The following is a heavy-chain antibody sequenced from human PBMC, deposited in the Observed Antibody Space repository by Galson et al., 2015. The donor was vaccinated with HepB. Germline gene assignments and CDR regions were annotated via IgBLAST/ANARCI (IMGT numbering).Heavy chain of an antibody. CDR2: INPNSGGT. D-gene: IGHD3-10*01. Sequence: SVKVSCKASGYTFTGYYMHWVRQAPGQGLEWMGWINPNSGGTNYAQKFQGWVTMTRDTSISTAYMELSRLRSDDTAVYYCARAYVRYYYGSGSGALNDAFDIWGQGTMVTVSS. CDR3: ARAYVRYYYGSGSGALNDAFDI. J-gene: IGHJ3*02. CDR1: GYTFTGYY. V-gene: IGHV1-2*04.